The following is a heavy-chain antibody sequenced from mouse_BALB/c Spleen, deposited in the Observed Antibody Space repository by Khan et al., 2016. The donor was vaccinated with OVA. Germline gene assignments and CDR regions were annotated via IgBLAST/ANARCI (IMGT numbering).Heavy chain of an antibody. Sequence: VQLQESGPGLVAPSQSLSITCTISGFSLTNYGVHWIRQPPGKGLEWLVVIWSDGSTTYNSAPKSRLTITNDNSKSQVFLQMNSRQTDDTAIYFCARQPYYHYNIMDYWGQGTSVTVSS. J-gene: IGHJ4*01. V-gene: IGHV2-6-1*01. D-gene: IGHD2-10*01. CDR3: ARQPYYHYNIMDY. CDR1: GFSLTNYG. CDR2: IWSDGST.